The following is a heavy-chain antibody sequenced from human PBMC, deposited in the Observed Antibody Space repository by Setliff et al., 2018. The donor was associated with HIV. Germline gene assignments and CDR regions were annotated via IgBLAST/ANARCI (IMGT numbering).Heavy chain of an antibody. J-gene: IGHJ3*02. V-gene: IGHV4-4*09. Sequence: ASETLSLTCTVSGGSINNYYWSWIRQPPGKGLEWIGYVYTSGSTNYNPSLKSRVTISLDTSRNQFSLKLGSVTAADTAMYYCAREHCSGGSCNGFDIWGQGTMVTVSS. CDR3: AREHCSGGSCNGFDI. D-gene: IGHD2-15*01. CDR1: GGSINNYY. CDR2: VYTSGST.